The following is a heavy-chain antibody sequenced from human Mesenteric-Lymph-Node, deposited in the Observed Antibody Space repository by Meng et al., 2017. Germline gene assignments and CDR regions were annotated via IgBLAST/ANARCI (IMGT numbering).Heavy chain of an antibody. V-gene: IGHV3-30*04. J-gene: IGHJ4*01. CDR1: GFTFRHQA. CDR3: VRDGDSSTWPFDS. CDR2: VGFSENDK. D-gene: IGHD6-13*01. Sequence: GESLKISCAASGFTFRHQAMHWVRQAPGKGLEWLARVGFSENDKQHADSVKGRFTISRDNSENTVSLQMGSLRIDDTAVYYCVRDGDSSTWPFDSWGQGTLVTVSS.